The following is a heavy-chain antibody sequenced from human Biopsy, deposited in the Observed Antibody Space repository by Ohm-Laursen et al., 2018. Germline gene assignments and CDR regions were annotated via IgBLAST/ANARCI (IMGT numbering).Heavy chain of an antibody. CDR2: IYGGGSPV. CDR1: GFAFNLYE. J-gene: IGHJ4*02. Sequence: SLRLSCTASGFAFNLYELNWVRQAPGMGMEWISYIYGGGSPVSYTDSVKGRFTVSRDNGRNSVYLQMNSLRVEDTAVYYCARDGEAKYCKHGICPSDFWGQGTLVTVSS. CDR3: ARDGEAKYCKHGICPSDF. D-gene: IGHD2/OR15-2a*01. V-gene: IGHV3-48*03.